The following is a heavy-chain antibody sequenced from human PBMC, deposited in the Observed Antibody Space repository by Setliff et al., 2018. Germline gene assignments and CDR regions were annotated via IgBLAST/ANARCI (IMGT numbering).Heavy chain of an antibody. Sequence: SMKVSCKASGDTFSTYALSWVRQAPGQGLEWMGRIIPVFGTAKYAQKFQGRVSITADGSTNTVHMEVTSLRTEDTAVYYCARELRSPFWHIDFWGQGTLVTVSS. CDR2: IIPVFGTA. CDR1: GDTFSTYA. D-gene: IGHD3-16*01. CDR3: ARELRSPFWHIDF. J-gene: IGHJ4*02. V-gene: IGHV1-69*13.